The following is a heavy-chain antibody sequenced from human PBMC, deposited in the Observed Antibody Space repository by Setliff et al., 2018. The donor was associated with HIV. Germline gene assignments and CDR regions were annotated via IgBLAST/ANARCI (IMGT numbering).Heavy chain of an antibody. Sequence: ASVKVSCKASGYTFTAFGMNWLRQAPGQGPEWMGWISTYNGNTNYAQKFQGRVTMTTDTSTSTVYMELRSLRSDDTAVYYCAKDPSVTVTTIWGQRTMVTVSS. CDR1: GYTFTAFG. V-gene: IGHV1-18*01. CDR2: ISTYNGNT. CDR3: AKDPSVTVTTI. J-gene: IGHJ3*02. D-gene: IGHD4-17*01.